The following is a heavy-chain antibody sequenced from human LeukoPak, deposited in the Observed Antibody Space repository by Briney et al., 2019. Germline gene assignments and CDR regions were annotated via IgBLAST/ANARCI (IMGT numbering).Heavy chain of an antibody. CDR2: INPSGGST. CDR1: GGTFSSYA. D-gene: IGHD6-25*01. CDR3: ARVSSGMRDAFDI. Sequence: ASVKVSCKASGGTFSSYAISWVRQAPGQGLEWMGIINPSGGSTSYAQKFQGRVTMTRDTSTSTVYMELSSLRSEDTAVYYCARVSSGMRDAFDIWGQGTMVTVSS. V-gene: IGHV1-46*01. J-gene: IGHJ3*02.